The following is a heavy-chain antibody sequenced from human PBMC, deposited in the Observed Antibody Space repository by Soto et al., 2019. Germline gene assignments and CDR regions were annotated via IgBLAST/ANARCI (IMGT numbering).Heavy chain of an antibody. Sequence: GGSLRLSCAASGFTFSSYWMHWVRQAPGEGLVWVSSVNSDGSATRYADSVKGRFTISRDNAKNTLYLQMNSLRAEDTAVYYCRVDLEWLLYHYGMDVWGQGTTVTVSS. CDR2: VNSDGSAT. D-gene: IGHD3-3*01. CDR3: RVDLEWLLYHYGMDV. CDR1: GFTFSSYW. V-gene: IGHV3-74*01. J-gene: IGHJ6*02.